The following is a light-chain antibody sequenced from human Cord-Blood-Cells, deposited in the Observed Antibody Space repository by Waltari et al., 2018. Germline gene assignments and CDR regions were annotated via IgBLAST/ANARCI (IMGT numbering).Light chain of an antibody. CDR3: QSYDSSNPYVV. CDR2: EDN. J-gene: IGLJ2*01. V-gene: IGLV6-57*01. CDR1: SGSIASNY. Sequence: NFMLTQPHSVSESPGKTVTISCTRSSGSIASNYVQWYQQRPGSTPTTVIYEDNQRPSGVPDRFSGSIDSSSNSASLTISALKTEDEADYYCQSYDSSNPYVVFGGGTKLTVL.